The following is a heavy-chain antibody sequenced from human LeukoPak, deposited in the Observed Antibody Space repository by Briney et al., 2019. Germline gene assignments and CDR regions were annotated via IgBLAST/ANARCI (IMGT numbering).Heavy chain of an antibody. J-gene: IGHJ3*02. CDR3: ARVGSSWPRDAFDI. V-gene: IGHV4-34*01. CDR2: INHSGST. CDR1: AGSFSGYY. D-gene: IGHD6-13*01. Sequence: SETLSLTCAVYAGSFSGYYWSWIRQPPGKGLEWIGEINHSGSTNYNPSLKSRVTISVDTSKNQFSLKLSSVTAADKAVYYCARVGSSWPRDAFDIWGQGTMVTVSS.